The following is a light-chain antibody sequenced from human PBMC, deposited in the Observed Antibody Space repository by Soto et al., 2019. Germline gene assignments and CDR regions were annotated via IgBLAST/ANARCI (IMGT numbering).Light chain of an antibody. CDR2: AAS. CDR3: QQSYSTPLT. J-gene: IGKJ4*01. Sequence: DIQMTQSPSSLTASVGVRVTITCRASQSISSYLNWYQQKPGKAPKLLIYAASSLQSGVPSRFSGSRSGTDFTLTISSLQPERVATYDCQQSYSTPLTVGGGTNVELK. V-gene: IGKV1-39*01. CDR1: QSISSY.